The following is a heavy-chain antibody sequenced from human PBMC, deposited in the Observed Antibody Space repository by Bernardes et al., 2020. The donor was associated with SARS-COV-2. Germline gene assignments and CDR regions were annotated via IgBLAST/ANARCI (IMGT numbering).Heavy chain of an antibody. V-gene: IGHV1-69*13. CDR1: GGTFSSYA. D-gene: IGHD6-13*01. CDR3: ARVGYSSSFYYYYGMDV. J-gene: IGHJ6*02. CDR2: IIPIFGTA. Sequence: SVKVSCKASGGTFSSYAISWVRQAPGQGLEWMGRIIPIFGTANYAQKFQGRVTITADESTSTAYMELSSLRPEDTAVYYCARVGYSSSFYYYYGMDVWGQGTTVTVSS.